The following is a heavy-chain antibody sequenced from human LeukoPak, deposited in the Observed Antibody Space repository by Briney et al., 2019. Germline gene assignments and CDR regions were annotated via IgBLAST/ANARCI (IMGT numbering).Heavy chain of an antibody. CDR1: GCTFTSYD. D-gene: IGHD6-19*01. Sequence: GASVKVSCKASGCTFTSYDISWVLQAPGQGLEWMGWISAYNGITNYAQKLQGRVTMTTDTSTSTAYMELRSLRSDDTAVYYCARVGYKAVAGTGTYYFDYWGQGTLVTVSS. J-gene: IGHJ4*02. V-gene: IGHV1-18*01. CDR2: ISAYNGIT. CDR3: ARVGYKAVAGTGTYYFDY.